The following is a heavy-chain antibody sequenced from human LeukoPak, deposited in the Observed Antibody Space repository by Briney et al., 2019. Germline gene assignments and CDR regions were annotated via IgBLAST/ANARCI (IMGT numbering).Heavy chain of an antibody. J-gene: IGHJ1*01. D-gene: IGHD3-22*01. CDR2: IYYSGRT. CDR1: GYSISSGYY. V-gene: IGHV4-38-2*01. CDR3: ARRRYYDSTGYLD. Sequence: PSETLSLTCAVPGYSISSGYYWGWVRQPPGKGLEWIGDIYYSGRTYYSSSLKSRLTISLDTSKNQFSLKVNSVTAADTAVYYCARRRYYDSTGYLDWGQGTLVSISP.